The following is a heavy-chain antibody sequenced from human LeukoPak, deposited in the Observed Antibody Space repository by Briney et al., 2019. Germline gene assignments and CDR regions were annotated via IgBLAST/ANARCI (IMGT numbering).Heavy chain of an antibody. CDR2: ISGSGGST. J-gene: IGHJ5*02. D-gene: IGHD6-19*01. CDR3: AKDFPSGWST. Sequence: GSLRLSCAASGFTFSSYAVTWVRQAPGKGLECVSVISGSGGSTYYADSVKGRFTMSRDNSKNTLYLQMSDLRAEDTAVYYCAKDFPSGWSTWGQGTLVTVSS. CDR1: GFTFSSYA. V-gene: IGHV3-23*01.